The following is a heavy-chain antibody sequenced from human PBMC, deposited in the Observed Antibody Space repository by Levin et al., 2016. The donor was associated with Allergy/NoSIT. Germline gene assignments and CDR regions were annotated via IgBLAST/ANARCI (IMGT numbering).Heavy chain of an antibody. CDR3: ARQFLYEESGYRHFDL. Sequence: WIRQPPGKGLEWVANIKTDGSEMKFVGSVRGRFSISRDNARDSVYLQMNNLGPEDTAVYHCARQFLYEESGYRHFDLWGQGTRVTVSS. J-gene: IGHJ4*02. D-gene: IGHD3-3*01. CDR2: IKTDGSEM. V-gene: IGHV3-7*01.